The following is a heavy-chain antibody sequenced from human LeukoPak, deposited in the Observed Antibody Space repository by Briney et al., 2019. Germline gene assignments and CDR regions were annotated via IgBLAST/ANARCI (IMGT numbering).Heavy chain of an antibody. CDR1: GFSFSNYS. CDR3: ARGAAIAAVRY. CDR2: ISSSSTYI. J-gene: IGHJ4*02. Sequence: GGSLRLSCAASGFSFSNYSMNWVRQAPGKGLEWVSSISSSSTYIYYADSVKGRFTISRDNAKNSLYLQMNSLRAEDTAIYYCARGAAIAAVRYWGQGTLVTVSS. D-gene: IGHD6-13*01. V-gene: IGHV3-21*06.